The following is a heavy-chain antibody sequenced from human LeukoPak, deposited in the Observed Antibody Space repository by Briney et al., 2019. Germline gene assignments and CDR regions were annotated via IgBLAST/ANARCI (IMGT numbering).Heavy chain of an antibody. CDR3: ARIHQGSGFLYYYYYHLDV. J-gene: IGHJ6*03. D-gene: IGHD3-10*01. Sequence: KASETLSLTCTVSGGSISSDDYYWSWIRQPPGKGLEWIGYIYYSGSTYYNPSLKSRVTISVDTSKNQFSLKLSSVTAADTAVYYCARIHQGSGFLYYYYYHLDVWGKGTTVTVSS. CDR1: GGSISSDDYY. CDR2: IYYSGST. V-gene: IGHV4-30-4*08.